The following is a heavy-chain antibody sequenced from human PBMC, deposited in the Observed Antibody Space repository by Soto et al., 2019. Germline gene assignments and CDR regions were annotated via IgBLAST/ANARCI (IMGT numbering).Heavy chain of an antibody. CDR3: ARTSVNWGSRGLVDY. D-gene: IGHD7-27*01. V-gene: IGHV2-5*02. Sequence: QITLKESGPTLVKPTQTLTLTCTFSGFSRSTSGVGVGWIRQPPGKALEWLAFLYWDDDKRYSPSLKSRLTITKDTSNNQVLLTMTNTDPADTATYYCARTSVNWGSRGLVDYLCQGTLVTVAS. J-gene: IGHJ4*02. CDR2: LYWDDDK. CDR1: GFSRSTSGVG.